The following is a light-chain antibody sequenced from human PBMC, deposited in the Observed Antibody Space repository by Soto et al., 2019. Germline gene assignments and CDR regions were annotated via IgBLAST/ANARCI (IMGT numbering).Light chain of an antibody. CDR3: QQRNTWPPIT. Sequence: EIVMTQSPATLSVSPGERATLSCRASQSVRSNLAWYHQKPGQAPRLLIYGASTRATGIPARFSGSGSGTEFTLTISSLQSEDFAVYYCQQRNTWPPITFGQGTRLEIK. J-gene: IGKJ5*01. V-gene: IGKV3-15*01. CDR1: QSVRSN. CDR2: GAS.